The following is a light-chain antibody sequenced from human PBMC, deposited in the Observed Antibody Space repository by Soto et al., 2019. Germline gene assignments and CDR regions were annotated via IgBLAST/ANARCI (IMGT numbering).Light chain of an antibody. J-gene: IGKJ1*01. CDR1: QSVGGSF. Sequence: ETGLTQSPGTLSLSPGERATLSCRASQSVGGSFLSWYQQRSGQAPRLLIYHTSYRATGIPDRFSGSGSGTDFTLTIRRLEPEDFAVYYCQQYHSAPRTFGQGTKVDIK. CDR3: QQYHSAPRT. CDR2: HTS. V-gene: IGKV3-20*01.